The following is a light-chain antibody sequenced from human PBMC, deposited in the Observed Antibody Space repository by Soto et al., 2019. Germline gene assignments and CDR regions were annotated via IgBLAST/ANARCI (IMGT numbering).Light chain of an antibody. CDR2: IND. CDR3: ATWDDDLNAAV. Sequence: QSALTQPPSLSGTPGQRVTISCSGSSSNIAGNTVHWYQHLPGTAPKLLIYINDQRLSGVPGRFSASTSGTSASLAISGLQSDDEADYYCATWDDDLNAAVFGGGTQLTVL. J-gene: IGLJ7*01. CDR1: SSNIAGNT. V-gene: IGLV1-44*01.